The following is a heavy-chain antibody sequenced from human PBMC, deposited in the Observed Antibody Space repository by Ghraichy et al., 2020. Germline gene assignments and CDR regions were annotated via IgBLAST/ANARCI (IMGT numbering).Heavy chain of an antibody. Sequence: GGSLRLSCAASGFTFSSYWMSWVRQAPGKGLEWVANIKQDGSEKFYVDSVKGRFTISRDDAKNSLYLQMNSLRAEDTAVYSCARNRYYFDYWGQGTLVTVSS. CDR3: ARNRYYFDY. CDR1: GFTFSSYW. CDR2: IKQDGSEK. D-gene: IGHD1-14*01. J-gene: IGHJ4*02. V-gene: IGHV3-7*01.